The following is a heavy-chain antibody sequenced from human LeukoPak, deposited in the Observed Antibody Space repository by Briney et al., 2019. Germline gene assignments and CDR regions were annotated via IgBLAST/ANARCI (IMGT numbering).Heavy chain of an antibody. D-gene: IGHD2-15*01. Sequence: ASVKVSCKASGYTFTGYYMHWVRQAPGQGLEWMGRINPNSGGTNYAQKFQGRVTMTRDTSISTAYMEPSRLRSDDTAVYYCARGAYCSGGSCLQPKRYDYWGQGTLVTVSS. V-gene: IGHV1-2*06. CDR3: ARGAYCSGGSCLQPKRYDY. J-gene: IGHJ4*02. CDR2: INPNSGGT. CDR1: GYTFTGYY.